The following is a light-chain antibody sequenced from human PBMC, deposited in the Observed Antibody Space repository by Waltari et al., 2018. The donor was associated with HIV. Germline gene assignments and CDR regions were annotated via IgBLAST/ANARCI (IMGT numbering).Light chain of an antibody. CDR2: DVN. CDR3: CSFAGTYTVL. V-gene: IGLV2-11*01. Sequence: QSSLTQPRSVSGSPGQSVTISCTGTSSDVGGYKYVTWYQQHPGKAPKLMIFDVNKRPSGVPDRFSGSKSGNTASLTISGLQAEDEADYYCCSFAGTYTVLFGGGTALTVL. CDR1: SSDVGGYKY. J-gene: IGLJ2*01.